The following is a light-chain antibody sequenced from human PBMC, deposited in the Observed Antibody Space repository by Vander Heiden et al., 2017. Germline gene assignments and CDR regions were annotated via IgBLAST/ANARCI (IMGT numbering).Light chain of an antibody. CDR2: AAS. CDR3: QHARSFPLT. V-gene: IGKV1-12*01. J-gene: IGKJ2*01. Sequence: DIQMTQSPSFVSAYLGDRVTITCRASKDSSIWLAWYQQKPGKAPKILIYAASSLQRGVPLRFSGSASATDFTLTISVLHPEDFTPYYCQHARSFPLTLGQGTKVEIK. CDR1: KDSSIW.